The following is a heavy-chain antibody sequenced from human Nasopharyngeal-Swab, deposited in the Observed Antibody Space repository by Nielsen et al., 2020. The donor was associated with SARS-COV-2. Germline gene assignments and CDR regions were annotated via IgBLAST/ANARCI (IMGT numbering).Heavy chain of an antibody. V-gene: IGHV1-18*01. D-gene: IGHD6-13*01. CDR1: GYTFTNYA. Sequence: ASVKVSCKASGYTFTNYALSWVRQAPGQGLEWMGWISVYNGNTNYAQKLQGRVTMTTDISTSTAYLELRSLRSDDTAVYYCASSSSGYSSSWYYYYYMDVWGKGTTVTVSS. J-gene: IGHJ6*03. CDR2: ISVYNGNT. CDR3: ASSSSGYSSSWYYYYYMDV.